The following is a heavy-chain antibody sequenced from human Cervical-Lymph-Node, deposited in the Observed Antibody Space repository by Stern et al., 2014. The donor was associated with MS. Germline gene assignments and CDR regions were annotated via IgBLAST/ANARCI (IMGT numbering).Heavy chain of an antibody. V-gene: IGHV1-2*04. Sequence: QVQLMQSGAEVKNPGASVKVSCKASGYTFTDYYMQWMRQAPGQGLEWMGWINPNNGGTKSAQKFQGWVTMTRDTSTSTAYMELSRLRSDDTAIYYCARASTTANNYYDGVDVWGQGTTATVTS. CDR3: ARASTTANNYYDGVDV. CDR2: INPNNGGT. D-gene: IGHD1-1*01. J-gene: IGHJ6*02. CDR1: GYTFTDYY.